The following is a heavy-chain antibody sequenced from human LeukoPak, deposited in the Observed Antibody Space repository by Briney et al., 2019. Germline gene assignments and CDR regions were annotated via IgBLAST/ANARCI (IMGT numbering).Heavy chain of an antibody. CDR3: ARVDIVVVPASNFDL. D-gene: IGHD2-2*03. Sequence: SETLSLTCTVSGGSISSSSYYWGWIRQPPGKGLEWIGSIYYSGSTYYNPSLKSRVTISVDTSKNQFSLKLSSVTAADTAVYYCARVDIVVVPASNFDLWGRGTLVTVSS. V-gene: IGHV4-39*01. J-gene: IGHJ2*01. CDR1: GGSISSSSYY. CDR2: IYYSGST.